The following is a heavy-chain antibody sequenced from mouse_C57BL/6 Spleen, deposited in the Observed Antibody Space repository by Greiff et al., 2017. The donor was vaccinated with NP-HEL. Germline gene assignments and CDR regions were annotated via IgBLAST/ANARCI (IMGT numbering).Heavy chain of an antibody. Sequence: VQLKQSGAELVKPGASVKMSCKASGYTFTTYPIEWMKQNHGKSLEWIGNFHPYNDDTKYNEKFKGKATLTVEKSSSTVYLELSRLTSDDSAVYYCARRGDDYAWYFDVWGTGTTVTVSS. J-gene: IGHJ1*03. CDR2: FHPYNDDT. CDR1: GYTFTTYP. CDR3: ARRGDDYAWYFDV. V-gene: IGHV1-47*01. D-gene: IGHD2-4*01.